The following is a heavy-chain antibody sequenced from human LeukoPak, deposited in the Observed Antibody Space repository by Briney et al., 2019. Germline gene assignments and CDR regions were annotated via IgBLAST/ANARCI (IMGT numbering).Heavy chain of an antibody. J-gene: IGHJ4*02. D-gene: IGHD3-22*01. CDR1: GFTFSSYA. CDR2: ISGSGDNT. V-gene: IGHV3-23*01. Sequence: GGSLRLSCAASGFTFSSYAMSWVRQAPGKGLEWVSGISGSGDNTYYADSVKGRFTISRDNSKNTLYVQVNSLGTEDTAAYYCAKGSYYDSSGSFYFDYWGQGTRVTVSS. CDR3: AKGSYYDSSGSFYFDY.